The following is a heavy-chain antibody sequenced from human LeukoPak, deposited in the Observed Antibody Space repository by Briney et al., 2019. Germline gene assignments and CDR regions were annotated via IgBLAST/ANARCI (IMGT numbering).Heavy chain of an antibody. CDR3: ARGQRNYGSGSYLGNWFDP. V-gene: IGHV1-2*02. CDR1: GYTFTGSY. J-gene: IGHJ5*02. Sequence: GASVKVSCKAFGYTFTGSYMHWVRQAPGQGLEWMGWINPNSGGTYYAQKFQGRVTMTRDTSISTAYMELSRLRSDDTAVYYCARGQRNYGSGSYLGNWFDPWGQGTLVTVSS. D-gene: IGHD3-10*01. CDR2: INPNSGGT.